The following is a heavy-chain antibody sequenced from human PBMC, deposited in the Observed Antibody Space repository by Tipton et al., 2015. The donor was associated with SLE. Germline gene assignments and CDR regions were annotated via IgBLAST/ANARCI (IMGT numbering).Heavy chain of an antibody. V-gene: IGHV4-61*02. CDR3: ARDSSGPYYYYYMDV. CDR2: IYTSGST. J-gene: IGHJ6*03. Sequence: TLSLTCTVSGGSISSGSYYWSWIRQPAGKGLEWIGRIYTSGSTNYNPSLKSRVTISVDTSKNQFSLKLSSVTAADTAVYYCARDSSGPYYYYYMDVWSKGTTVTVSS. D-gene: IGHD3-10*01. CDR1: GGSISSGSYY.